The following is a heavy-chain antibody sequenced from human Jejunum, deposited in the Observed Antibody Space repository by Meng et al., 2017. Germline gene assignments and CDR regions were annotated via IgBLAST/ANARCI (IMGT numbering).Heavy chain of an antibody. J-gene: IGHJ4*02. Sequence: SCAASGFTFSSYDMNWVRQAPGKGLQWVSYISSSGSTIYYADSVKGRFTMSRDNAENSLYLQMNSLRAEDTAVYYCARDGPAAGWYDLPFDYWGQGTLVTVSS. D-gene: IGHD6-19*01. V-gene: IGHV3-48*03. CDR2: ISSSGSTI. CDR1: GFTFSSYD. CDR3: ARDGPAAGWYDLPFDY.